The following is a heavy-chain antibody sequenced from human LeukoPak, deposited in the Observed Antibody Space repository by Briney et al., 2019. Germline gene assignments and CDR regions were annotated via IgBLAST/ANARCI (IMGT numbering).Heavy chain of an antibody. V-gene: IGHV4-59*01. J-gene: IGHJ3*02. CDR2: IYYSGST. D-gene: IGHD5-18*01. Sequence: PSETLSLTCTVSGGSISSYYWSWIRQPPGKGLEWIGYIYYSGSTNYNPSLKSRVTISVDTSKNQFSLKLSSVTAADTAVYYCARGVDTAMVTAFDIWGQGTMVTVSS. CDR3: ARGVDTAMVTAFDI. CDR1: GGSISSYY.